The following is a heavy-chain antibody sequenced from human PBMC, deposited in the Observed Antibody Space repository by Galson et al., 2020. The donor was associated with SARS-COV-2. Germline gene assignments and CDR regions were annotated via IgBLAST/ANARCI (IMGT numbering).Heavy chain of an antibody. Sequence: TAGSLTLSCAASGFTFSSSGMHWVRHNPRKGLQWVAVISFDESTKSYADSVKGRFTISRDNSNNTVYLQLNSLRAEDTAVYYCAKDSQWLADYYFGCGVDVWGQGTTVTVSS. J-gene: IGHJ6*02. D-gene: IGHD6-19*01. CDR3: AKDSQWLADYYFGCGVDV. CDR1: GFTFSSSG. CDR2: ISFDESTK. V-gene: IGHV3-30*18.